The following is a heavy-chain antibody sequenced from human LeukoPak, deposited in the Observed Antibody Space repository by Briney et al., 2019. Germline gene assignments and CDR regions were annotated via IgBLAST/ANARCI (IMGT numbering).Heavy chain of an antibody. D-gene: IGHD3-22*01. V-gene: IGHV1-69*13. J-gene: IGHJ6*02. CDR3: AVLHYYDSSGYYKGYYYYGMDV. CDR1: GGTFSSYA. CDR2: IIPIFGTA. Sequence: ASVTVSCKASGGTFSSYAISWVRQAPGQGLEWMGGIIPIFGTANYAQKFQGRVTITADESTSTAYMELSSLRSEDTAVYYCAVLHYYDSSGYYKGYYYYGMDVWGQGTTVTVSS.